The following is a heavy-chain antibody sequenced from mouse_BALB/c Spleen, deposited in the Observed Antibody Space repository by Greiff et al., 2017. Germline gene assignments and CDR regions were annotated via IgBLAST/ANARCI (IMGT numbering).Heavy chain of an antibody. V-gene: IGHV1S130*01. CDR3: AHGLYAMDY. CDR2: IHPNSGNT. D-gene: IGHD1-1*02. Sequence: QVQLKQSGPELVKPGASVKVSCKASGYTFTSSWMHWAKQRPGQGLEWIGEIHPNSGNTNYNEKFKGKATLTVDTSSSTAYVDLSSLTSEDSAVYYCAHGLYAMDYWGQGTSVTVSS. J-gene: IGHJ4*01. CDR1: GYTFTSSW.